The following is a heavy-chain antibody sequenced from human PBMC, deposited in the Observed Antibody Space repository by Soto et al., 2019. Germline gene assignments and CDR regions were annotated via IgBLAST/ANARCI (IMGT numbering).Heavy chain of an antibody. V-gene: IGHV6-1*01. CDR2: TYYRSKWYN. CDR3: STWHSDY. J-gene: IGHJ4*02. CDR1: GDSVSSNSAI. Sequence: SPTLSLPCAISGDSVSSNSAIWNWIRQSPSRGLEWLGRTYYRSKWYNNYAESVKGRITINPDTSKNQFSLQLNSVTPEDTAVYYCSTWHSDYWGQGSLVTVSS.